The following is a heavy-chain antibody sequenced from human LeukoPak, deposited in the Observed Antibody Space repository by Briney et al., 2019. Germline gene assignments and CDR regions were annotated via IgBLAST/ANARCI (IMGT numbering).Heavy chain of an antibody. J-gene: IGHJ4*02. CDR3: ARFGSSGYSPENFDY. Sequence: SETLSLTCSVSSGSISNSNYYWGWIRQPPGKGLEWIGSIFYSGSTDYNPALKSRVTISVDTSKNQFSLKLSSVTAADTAVYYCARFGSSGYSPENFDYWGQGTLVTASS. D-gene: IGHD3-22*01. V-gene: IGHV4-39*07. CDR2: IFYSGST. CDR1: SGSISNSNYY.